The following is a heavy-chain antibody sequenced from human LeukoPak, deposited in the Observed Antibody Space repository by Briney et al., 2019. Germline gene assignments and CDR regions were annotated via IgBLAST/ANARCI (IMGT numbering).Heavy chain of an antibody. V-gene: IGHV3-30-3*01. J-gene: IGHJ4*02. D-gene: IGHD5-18*01. CDR3: ARAQYSYGSGPFDY. CDR2: ISYDGSNK. CDR1: GFTFSSYA. Sequence: RGSLRLSCAASGFTFSSYAMHWVRQAPGKGLEWVAVISYDGSNKYYADSVKGRFTISRDNSKNTLYLQMNSLSAEDTAVYYCARAQYSYGSGPFDYWGQGTLVTVSS.